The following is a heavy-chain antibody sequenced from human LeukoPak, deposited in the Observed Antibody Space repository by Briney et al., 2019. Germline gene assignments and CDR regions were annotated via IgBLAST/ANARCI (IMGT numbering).Heavy chain of an antibody. CDR2: INPNSGGT. Sequence: ASVKVSCEASGYTFTGYYMHWVRQAPGQGLEWMGWINPNSGGTNYAQKFQGRVTMTRDTSISTAYMELSRLRSDDTAVYYCARPVVDCSGGSCSSHFDYWGQGTLVTVSS. J-gene: IGHJ4*02. CDR1: GYTFTGYY. D-gene: IGHD2-15*01. CDR3: ARPVVDCSGGSCSSHFDY. V-gene: IGHV1-2*02.